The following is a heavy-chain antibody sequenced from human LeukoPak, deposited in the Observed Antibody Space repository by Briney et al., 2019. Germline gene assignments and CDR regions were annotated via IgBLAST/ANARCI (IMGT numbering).Heavy chain of an antibody. V-gene: IGHV1-24*01. Sequence: ASVKVSCKVSGYTLTELSVHWVRQAPGKGLEWMGNFDPKDGDTIYAQRFQGRVTMTEDTSTHTAYMELSSLRSEDTAVYYCARGTGSSGWSYYYYYMDVWGKGTTVTVSS. CDR1: GYTLTELS. CDR3: ARGTGSSGWSYYYYYMDV. D-gene: IGHD6-19*01. J-gene: IGHJ6*03. CDR2: FDPKDGDT.